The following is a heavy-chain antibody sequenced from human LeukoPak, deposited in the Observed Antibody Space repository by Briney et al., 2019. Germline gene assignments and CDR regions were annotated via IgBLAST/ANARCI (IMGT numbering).Heavy chain of an antibody. CDR1: GFTFSSYA. D-gene: IGHD3-10*01. Sequence: GRSLRLSCAASGFTFSSYAMHWVRQAPGMGLEWVAVISYDGSNKYYADSVKGRFTISRDNSKNTLYLQMNSLRAEDTAVYYCARGTLWFGLGHLDYWGQGTLVTVSS. V-gene: IGHV3-30*04. CDR2: ISYDGSNK. CDR3: ARGTLWFGLGHLDY. J-gene: IGHJ4*02.